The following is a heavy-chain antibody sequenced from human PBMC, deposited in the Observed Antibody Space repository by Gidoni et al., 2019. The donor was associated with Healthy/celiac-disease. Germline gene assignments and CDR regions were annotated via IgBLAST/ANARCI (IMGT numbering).Heavy chain of an antibody. V-gene: IGHV3-30*18. D-gene: IGHD3-9*01. CDR2: RSYDGSNK. Sequence: QVHLVESGGGVVQPGRSLRLSCAASGFTFRSYGMHGVRPAPGKGLEWVAVRSYDGSNKYYADSVKGRFTISRDNSKNTLYLQMNSLRAEDTAVYYCAKTGRAGYYNAYFDYWGQGTLVTVSS. CDR3: AKTGRAGYYNAYFDY. CDR1: GFTFRSYG. J-gene: IGHJ4*02.